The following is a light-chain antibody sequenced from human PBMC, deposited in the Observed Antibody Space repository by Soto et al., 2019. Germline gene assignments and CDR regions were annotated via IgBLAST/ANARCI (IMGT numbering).Light chain of an antibody. Sequence: EIVLTQSPATLSLSPGERATLSCRTSQSVSKYFAWYQQKPGRAPRLLIYDASSRATGIPARFIGSGSGTDFTHTISSLEPEDFAIYYCQQRSNWPITFGQGTRLEIK. CDR3: QQRSNWPIT. CDR2: DAS. J-gene: IGKJ5*01. CDR1: QSVSKY. V-gene: IGKV3-11*01.